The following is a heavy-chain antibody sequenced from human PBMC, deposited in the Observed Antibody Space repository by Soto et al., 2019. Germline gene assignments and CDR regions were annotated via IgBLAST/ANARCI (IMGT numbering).Heavy chain of an antibody. CDR2: INHSGST. Sequence: SETLSLTCAVYGGSFSGYYWSWIRQPPGKGLEWIGEINHSGSTNYNPSLKSRVTISVDTSKNQFSLKLSSVTAADTAVYYCARGYDFPRPWDYWGQGTLVTVSS. D-gene: IGHD3-3*01. CDR3: ARGYDFPRPWDY. V-gene: IGHV4-34*01. J-gene: IGHJ4*02. CDR1: GGSFSGYY.